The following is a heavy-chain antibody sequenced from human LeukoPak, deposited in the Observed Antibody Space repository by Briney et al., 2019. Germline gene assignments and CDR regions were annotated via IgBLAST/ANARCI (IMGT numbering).Heavy chain of an antibody. D-gene: IGHD3-3*01. J-gene: IGHJ6*03. CDR1: GGSITNSNYY. V-gene: IGHV4-39*01. CDR2: VYYTGST. Sequence: PSETLFLTCSVSGGSITNSNYYWGWIRQPPGKGLEWLGAVYYTGSTDYNTSLRGRATLSVDTSRKQFSLRLTSVTAADTAVYYCASIRVVTTFYYFYMDIWGKGTTVTVSS. CDR3: ASIRVVTTFYYFYMDI.